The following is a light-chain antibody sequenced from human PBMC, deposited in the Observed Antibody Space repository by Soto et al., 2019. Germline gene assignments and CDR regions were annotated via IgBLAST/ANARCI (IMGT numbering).Light chain of an antibody. Sequence: QSVLTQPASVSGSPGQSITISCTGTSSDVGSYNLVSWYQQHPGKAPKLMIYEGSKRPSGVSNRFSGSKSGNTASLTISGLQAEDEADYYCSSFTTNRIYVFGPGTKLTVL. CDR2: EGS. CDR1: SSDVGSYNL. CDR3: SSFTTNRIYV. V-gene: IGLV2-14*02. J-gene: IGLJ1*01.